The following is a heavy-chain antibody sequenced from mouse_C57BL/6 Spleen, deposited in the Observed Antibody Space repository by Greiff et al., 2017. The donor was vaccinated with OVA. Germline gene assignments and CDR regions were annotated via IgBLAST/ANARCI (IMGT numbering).Heavy chain of an antibody. Sequence: VQLQQSGPELVKPGASVKISCKASGYAFSSSWMNWVKQRPGKGLEWIGRIYPGDGDTNYNGKFKGKATLTADKSSSTAYMQLSSLTSEDSAVYVCARAGDYDSYYAMDYWGQGTSVTVSS. CDR1: GYAFSSSW. CDR2: IYPGDGDT. CDR3: ARAGDYDSYYAMDY. J-gene: IGHJ4*01. D-gene: IGHD1-1*01. V-gene: IGHV1-82*01.